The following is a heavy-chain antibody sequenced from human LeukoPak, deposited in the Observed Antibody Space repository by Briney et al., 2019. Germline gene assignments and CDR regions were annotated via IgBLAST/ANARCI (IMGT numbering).Heavy chain of an antibody. CDR2: IYYSGST. Sequence: SETPSLTCTVSGGSISSYYWSWIRQPPGKGLEWIGYIYYSGSTNYNPSLKSRVTISVDTSKNQFSLKLSSVTAADTAVYYCARACYGDYLLVMDVWGQGTTVTVSS. CDR3: ARACYGDYLLVMDV. D-gene: IGHD4-17*01. CDR1: GGSISSYY. J-gene: IGHJ6*02. V-gene: IGHV4-59*01.